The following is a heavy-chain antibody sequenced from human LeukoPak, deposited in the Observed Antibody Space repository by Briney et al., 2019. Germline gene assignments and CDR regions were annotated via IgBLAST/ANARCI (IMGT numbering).Heavy chain of an antibody. J-gene: IGHJ4*02. D-gene: IGHD2-8*02. V-gene: IGHV4-38-2*01. CDR3: ARHGGVAPFDY. Sequence: SETLSLTCAVSGYSISSGYYWGWIRQPPGKGLAWIGNIYHSGSFYSNPSLKSRVTISVDTSKNQFSLHLSSVTAADTAVYYCARHGGVAPFDYWGQGTLVTVSS. CDR1: GYSISSGYY. CDR2: IYHSGSF.